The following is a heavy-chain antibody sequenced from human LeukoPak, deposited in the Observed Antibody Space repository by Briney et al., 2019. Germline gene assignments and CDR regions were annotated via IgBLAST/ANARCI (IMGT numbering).Heavy chain of an antibody. Sequence: PGGSLRLSCAASGFTFNDYYMSWIRQAPGKGLEWASLISTIGNTIYYTDSVKGRFTISKYNAKNSLYLQMSSLRPEDTAVYYCARPRNCYHQSGFDSWGQGTLVTVSS. CDR2: ISTIGNTI. D-gene: IGHD2-21*01. J-gene: IGHJ4*02. CDR3: ARPRNCYHQSGFDS. V-gene: IGHV3-11*01. CDR1: GFTFNDYY.